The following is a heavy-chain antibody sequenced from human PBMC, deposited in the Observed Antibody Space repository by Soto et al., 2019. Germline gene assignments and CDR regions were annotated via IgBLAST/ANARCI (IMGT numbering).Heavy chain of an antibody. D-gene: IGHD6-13*01. V-gene: IGHV4-59*01. CDR1: GGSISSYY. CDR3: ARDSAAADAFDI. CDR2: IYYSGST. Sequence: HSETLSLTCTVSGGSISSYYWSWIRQPPGKGLEWIGYIYYSGSTNYNPSLKSRVTISVDTSKNQFSLKLSSVTAADTAVYYCARDSAAADAFDIWGQGTMVTVSS. J-gene: IGHJ3*02.